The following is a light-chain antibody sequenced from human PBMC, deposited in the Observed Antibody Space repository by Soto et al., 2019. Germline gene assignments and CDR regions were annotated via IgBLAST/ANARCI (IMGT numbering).Light chain of an antibody. Sequence: DIQMTQSPSSLSASVGDRVTITCRASQSISTFVNWYQQKGGKAPKLLIHASSTLPSGVPSRFSGSGSATEFTLTISSLQPDDFATYYCQQYQSHSTFGQGTKVDIK. CDR3: QQYQSHST. V-gene: IGKV1-5*03. CDR1: QSISTF. J-gene: IGKJ1*01. CDR2: ASS.